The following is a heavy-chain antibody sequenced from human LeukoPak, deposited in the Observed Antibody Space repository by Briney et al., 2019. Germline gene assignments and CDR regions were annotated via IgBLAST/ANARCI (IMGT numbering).Heavy chain of an antibody. CDR3: AKSGYSYGSDY. V-gene: IGHV3-48*01. CDR1: GFTFSSYS. CDR2: ISSSSSTI. D-gene: IGHD5-18*01. Sequence: GGSLRLSCAASGFTFSSYSMNWVRQAPGKGLEWVSYISSSSSTIYYADSVKGRFTISRDNAKNSLYLQMNSLRAEDTAVYYCAKSGYSYGSDYWGQGTLVTVSS. J-gene: IGHJ4*02.